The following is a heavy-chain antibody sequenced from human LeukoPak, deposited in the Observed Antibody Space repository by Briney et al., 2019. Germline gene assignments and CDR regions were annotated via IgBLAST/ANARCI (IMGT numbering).Heavy chain of an antibody. CDR1: GFTFSSYA. Sequence: GRSLRLPCAASGFTFSSYAMHWVRQAPGKGLEWVAVISYDGSNKYYADSVKGRFTISRDNSKNTLYLQMNSLRAEDTAVYYCARIPRRWELQVAWFDPWGQGTLVTVSS. D-gene: IGHD1-26*01. J-gene: IGHJ5*02. CDR3: ARIPRRWELQVAWFDP. CDR2: ISYDGSNK. V-gene: IGHV3-30-3*01.